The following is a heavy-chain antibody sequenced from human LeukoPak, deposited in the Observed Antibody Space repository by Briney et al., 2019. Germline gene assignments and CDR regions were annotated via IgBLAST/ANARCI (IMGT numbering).Heavy chain of an antibody. Sequence: KASETLSLTCTVSDGSITNDDWSWVRQPPGKGLEFIGHVHYSGTANYKPSLRSRVTISIVTSKQQFFLKLKSVTAADTAVYYCARGYGDFRVEGRYFHSWGQGTLVTVSS. CDR2: VHYSGTA. J-gene: IGHJ4*02. CDR3: ARGYGDFRVEGRYFHS. D-gene: IGHD4-17*01. V-gene: IGHV4-59*01. CDR1: DGSITNDD.